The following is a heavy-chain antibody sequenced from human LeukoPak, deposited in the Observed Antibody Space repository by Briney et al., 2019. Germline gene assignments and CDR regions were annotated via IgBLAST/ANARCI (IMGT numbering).Heavy chain of an antibody. Sequence: GGSLRLSCAASGFTFSNSAMSWVRQAPGKGLVWVSRINSDGSSTSYADSVKGRFTISRDNAKNTLYLQMNSLRAEDTAVYYCARDYGDGYGRVSYYYYMDVWGKGTTVTVSS. D-gene: IGHD5-24*01. V-gene: IGHV3-74*01. CDR1: GFTFSNSA. CDR3: ARDYGDGYGRVSYYYYMDV. CDR2: INSDGSST. J-gene: IGHJ6*03.